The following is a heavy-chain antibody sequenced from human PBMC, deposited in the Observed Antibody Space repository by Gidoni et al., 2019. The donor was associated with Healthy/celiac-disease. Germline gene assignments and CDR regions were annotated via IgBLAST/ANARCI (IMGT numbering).Heavy chain of an antibody. D-gene: IGHD6-13*01. J-gene: IGHJ4*02. CDR2: ICSNDEK. V-gene: IGHV2-26*01. CDR1: GFSLSNARMG. Sequence: QVTLKESGPVLVKPTETLTLTCTVSGFSLSNARMGVSWIRHPPGKALEWLAHICSNDEKSYSTSLKSRITICKDTNKSQVVHTMTNMDPVDTATYCWARIVRYSSSWDTWGQGTLVTVSS. CDR3: ARIVRYSSSWDT.